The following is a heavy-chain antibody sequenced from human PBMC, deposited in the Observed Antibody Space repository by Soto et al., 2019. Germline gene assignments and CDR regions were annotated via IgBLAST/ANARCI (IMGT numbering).Heavy chain of an antibody. CDR1: GGSISSSSYY. CDR2: IYYSGST. J-gene: IGHJ6*03. CDR3: ARPAVANYYYYMDV. D-gene: IGHD6-19*01. V-gene: IGHV4-39*01. Sequence: QLLESGPGLVKPSETLSLTCTVSGGSISSSSYYWGWIRQPPGKGLEWIGSIYYSGSTYYNPSLKSRVTISVDTSKNQFSLKLSSVTAADTAVYYCARPAVANYYYYMDVWGKGTTVTVSS.